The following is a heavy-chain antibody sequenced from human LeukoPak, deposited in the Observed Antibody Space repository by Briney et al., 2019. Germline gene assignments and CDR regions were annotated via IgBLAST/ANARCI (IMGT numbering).Heavy chain of an antibody. D-gene: IGHD1-26*01. CDR1: GFTFSSYG. J-gene: IGHJ4*02. CDR2: ISYDGSNK. V-gene: IGHV3-30*18. Sequence: GGSLRLSCAASGFTFSSYGMHWVRQAPGKGLEWVAVISYDGSNKYYADSVKGRFTISRDNSKNTLYLQMNSLRAEDTAVYYCAKGYSATYYAHFDYWGQGTLVTVSS. CDR3: AKGYSATYYAHFDY.